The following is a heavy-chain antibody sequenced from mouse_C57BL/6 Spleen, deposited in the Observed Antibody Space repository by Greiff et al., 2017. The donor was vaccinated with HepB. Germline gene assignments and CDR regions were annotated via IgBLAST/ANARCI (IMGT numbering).Heavy chain of an antibody. D-gene: IGHD2-12*01. CDR1: GYSITSGYY. CDR3: ARDYDVGYAMDY. Sequence: EVQVVESGPGLVKPSQSLSLTCSVTGYSITSGYYWNWIRQFPGNKLEWMGYISYDGSNNYNPSLKNRISITRDTSKNQFFLKLNSVTTEYTATYYCARDYDVGYAMDYWGQGTSVTVSS. CDR2: ISYDGSN. V-gene: IGHV3-6*01. J-gene: IGHJ4*01.